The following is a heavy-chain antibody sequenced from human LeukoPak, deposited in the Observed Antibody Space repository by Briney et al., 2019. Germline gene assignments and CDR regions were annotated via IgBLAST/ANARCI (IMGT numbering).Heavy chain of an antibody. Sequence: PSETLSLTCSVSGDSISSGDYYWDWIRQPPGKGLEWIGAIYYTGSTYYNPSLKGRVTISGDTSKNQFSLKLSSVTAADTAVYYCARQNKPARPNFDNWAREPCSPSPQ. CDR3: ARQNKPARPNFDN. J-gene: IGHJ4*02. CDR2: IYYTGST. V-gene: IGHV4-39*01. CDR1: GDSISSGDYY. D-gene: IGHD2-2*01.